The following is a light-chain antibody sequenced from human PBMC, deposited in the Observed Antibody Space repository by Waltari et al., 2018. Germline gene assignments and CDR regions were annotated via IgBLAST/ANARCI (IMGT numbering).Light chain of an antibody. V-gene: IGKV3-11*01. Sequence: EIELTQSPVTLSLSPGEKATLSCRASQSVSTSLTWYQQKPGQAPRLLIYDASTRATGIPVRFSGRGSGTDFTLTISSLEPEDFAVYYCQQRCTWPRLTFGGGTKVEIK. J-gene: IGKJ4*01. CDR1: QSVSTS. CDR3: QQRCTWPRLT. CDR2: DAS.